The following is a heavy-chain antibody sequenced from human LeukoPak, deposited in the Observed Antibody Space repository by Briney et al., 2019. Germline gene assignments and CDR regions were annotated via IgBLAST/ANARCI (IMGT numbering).Heavy chain of an antibody. D-gene: IGHD5-18*01. V-gene: IGHV3-23*01. CDR3: AKEGSTAMVSPYYFDY. CDR2: ISGSGGST. Sequence: PGGSLRLSCAASGFTFSSYAMSWVRQAPGKGLEWVSAISGSGGSTYYADSVKGRFTISRDNSKNTLYLQMNSLRAEDTAVYYCAKEGSTAMVSPYYFDYWGQGTLVTVSS. J-gene: IGHJ4*02. CDR1: GFTFSSYA.